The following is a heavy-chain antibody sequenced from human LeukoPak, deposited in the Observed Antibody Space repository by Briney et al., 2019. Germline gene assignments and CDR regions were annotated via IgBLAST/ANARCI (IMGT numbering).Heavy chain of an antibody. D-gene: IGHD3-22*01. CDR2: INAGNGNT. V-gene: IGHV1-3*01. CDR1: GYTFTRYG. J-gene: IGHJ4*02. Sequence: ASVTVSCKASGYTFTRYGVSWVRQAPGQRLEWMGWINAGNGNTKYSQKFQGRVTITRDTSASTAYMELSSLRSEDTAVYYCARGRDSSGYSHFDYWGQGTLVTVSS. CDR3: ARGRDSSGYSHFDY.